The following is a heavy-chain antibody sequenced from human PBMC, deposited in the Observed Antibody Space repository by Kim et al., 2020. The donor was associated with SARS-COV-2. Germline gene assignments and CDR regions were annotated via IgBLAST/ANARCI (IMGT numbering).Heavy chain of an antibody. CDR1: GYTFSNYV. D-gene: IGHD2-2*01. V-gene: IGHV1-3*01. J-gene: IGHJ5*02. CDR3: ARADEYHLNLFDP. Sequence: ASVKVSCKASGYTFSNYVMHWVRQAPGQGLEWMGWIKLGNGDTKYSRKFQGRVTMTWDTSASTAYMELSSLRSEDTAVYYCARADEYHLNLFDPLCQG. CDR2: IKLGNGDT.